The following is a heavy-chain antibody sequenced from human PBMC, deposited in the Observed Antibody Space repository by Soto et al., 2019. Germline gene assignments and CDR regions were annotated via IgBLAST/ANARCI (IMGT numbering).Heavy chain of an antibody. D-gene: IGHD3-22*01. CDR2: ISSSGVNT. CDR1: GFTFSSYA. J-gene: IGHJ4*02. Sequence: PGGSLRLSCVASGFTFSSYAMSWVRQAPGKGLEWVSAISSSGVNTYNADSVKGRFTISRDNSKKMLYLQMNSLRAEDTAVYYCAKGGYYFDSSGYFDYWGLGTLVTV. V-gene: IGHV3-23*01. CDR3: AKGGYYFDSSGYFDY.